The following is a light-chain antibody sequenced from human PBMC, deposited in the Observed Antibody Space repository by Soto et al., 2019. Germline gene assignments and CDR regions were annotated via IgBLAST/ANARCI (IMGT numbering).Light chain of an antibody. J-gene: IGLJ1*01. CDR1: NSNIGNNF. CDR3: ATWDDSLNGRV. CDR2: RND. V-gene: IGLV1-44*01. Sequence: QSVLTQPPSASGTPGQRVTISCSGSNSNIGNNFAYWYQQLPGTAPKLLIYRNDQRPSGVPDRISGSKSGTSASLAISGLQSEDEADYFCATWDDSLNGRVFGTGTKVTVL.